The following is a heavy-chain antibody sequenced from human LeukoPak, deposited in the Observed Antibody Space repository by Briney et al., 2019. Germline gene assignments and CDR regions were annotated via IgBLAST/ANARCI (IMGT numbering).Heavy chain of an antibody. J-gene: IGHJ6*03. CDR2: IYTSGST. Sequence: SETLSLTCTVSGDSISSGSYYWSWIRQPAGKGLEWIGRIYTSGSTNYNPSLKSRVTISVDTSKHQFSLKLSSVTAADTAVYYCARMTEEHFYDSYYMDVWGKGTTVTVSS. CDR3: ARMTEEHFYDSYYMDV. D-gene: IGHD3-3*01. CDR1: GDSISSGSYY. V-gene: IGHV4-61*02.